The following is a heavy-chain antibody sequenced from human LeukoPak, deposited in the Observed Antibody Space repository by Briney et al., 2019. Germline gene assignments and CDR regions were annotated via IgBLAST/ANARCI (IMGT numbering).Heavy chain of an antibody. D-gene: IGHD3-9*01. V-gene: IGHV1-2*02. CDR2: INPNSGGT. Sequence: ASVKVSCKASGYTFTGYYMHWVRQAPGQGLEWMGWINPNSGGTNYAQKFQGRVTMTRDTSISTAYMELSRLRSEDTAVYYCARANYDILTGHNWFDPWGQGTLVTVSS. J-gene: IGHJ5*02. CDR3: ARANYDILTGHNWFDP. CDR1: GYTFTGYY.